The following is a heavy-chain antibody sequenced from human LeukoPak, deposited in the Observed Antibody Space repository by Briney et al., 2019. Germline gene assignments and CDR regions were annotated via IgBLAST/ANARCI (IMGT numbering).Heavy chain of an antibody. CDR2: ISSSSSTI. J-gene: IGHJ4*02. D-gene: IGHD3-3*01. CDR1: GFTFSSYE. Sequence: QAGGSLRLSCAASGFTFSSYEMNWVRQAPGKGLEWVSYISSSSSTIYYADSVKGRFTISRDNAKNSLYLQMNSLRAEDTAVYYCARADYDFWSGYTYWGQGTLVTVSS. CDR3: ARADYDFWSGYTY. V-gene: IGHV3-48*01.